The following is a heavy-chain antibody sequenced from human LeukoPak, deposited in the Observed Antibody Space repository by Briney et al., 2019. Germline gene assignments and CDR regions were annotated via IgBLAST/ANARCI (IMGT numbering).Heavy chain of an antibody. Sequence: SETVSLTCTVSGGSISSYYWSWIRQPPGKGLEWIGYIYYSGSTNYNPSLKSRVTISVDTSKNQFSLKLSSVTAADTAVYYCARHSAVAAAGNNYFDYWGQGTLVTVSS. D-gene: IGHD6-13*01. CDR2: IYYSGST. J-gene: IGHJ4*02. V-gene: IGHV4-59*08. CDR1: GGSISSYY. CDR3: ARHSAVAAAGNNYFDY.